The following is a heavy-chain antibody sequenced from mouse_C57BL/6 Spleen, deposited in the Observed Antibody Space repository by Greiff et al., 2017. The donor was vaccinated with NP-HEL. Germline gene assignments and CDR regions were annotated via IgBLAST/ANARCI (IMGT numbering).Heavy chain of an antibody. CDR1: GYSFTGYY. V-gene: IGHV1-42*01. CDR3: ARWPNPIYDGYYAWFAY. J-gene: IGHJ3*01. Sequence: VQLKQSGPELVKPGASVKISCKASGYSFTGYYMNWVKQSPEKSLEWIGEINPSTGGTTYNQKFKAKATLTVDKSSSTAYMQLKSLTSEDSAVYYCARWPNPIYDGYYAWFAYWGQGTLVTVSA. CDR2: INPSTGGT. D-gene: IGHD2-3*01.